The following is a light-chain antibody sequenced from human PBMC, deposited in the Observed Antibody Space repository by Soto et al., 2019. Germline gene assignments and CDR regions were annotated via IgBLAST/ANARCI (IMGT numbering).Light chain of an antibody. J-gene: IGKJ1*01. Sequence: EIVLTQSAGTLSLSPGERSTLSCRSIQSLTNNYLAWYQQKPGQAPRLLIHGASSRAAGIPDRFSGSGSGTDFTLTITRLEPEDVAVHYCQQYGTSPPDTFGQGTKVDIK. CDR2: GAS. V-gene: IGKV3-20*01. CDR3: QQYGTSPPDT. CDR1: QSLTNNY.